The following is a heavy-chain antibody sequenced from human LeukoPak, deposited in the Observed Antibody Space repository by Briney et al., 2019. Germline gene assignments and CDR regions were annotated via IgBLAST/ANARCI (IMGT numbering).Heavy chain of an antibody. D-gene: IGHD3-22*01. Sequence: ASVTVSCKASGYTFTSYGISWVRQAPGQGLEWMGWISAYNGNTNYAQKLQGRVTMTTDTSTSTAYMELRSLRSDDTAVYYCARDLPVRYDSSGYYYNAVFDYWGQGTLVTVSS. J-gene: IGHJ4*02. V-gene: IGHV1-18*01. CDR1: GYTFTSYG. CDR3: ARDLPVRYDSSGYYYNAVFDY. CDR2: ISAYNGNT.